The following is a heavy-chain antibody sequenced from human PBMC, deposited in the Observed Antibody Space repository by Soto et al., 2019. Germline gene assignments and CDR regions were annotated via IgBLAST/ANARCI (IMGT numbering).Heavy chain of an antibody. V-gene: IGHV3-21*01. CDR2: ISSSSSYI. Sequence: GSLRLSCAASGFTFSSYSMNGVRQAPGKGLEWVSSISSSSSYIYYADSVKGRFTISRDNAKNSLYLQMNSLRAEDTAVYYCASNGLGGTSSEYYYYYGMDVWGQGTTVTVS. CDR3: ASNGLGGTSSEYYYYYGMDV. CDR1: GFTFSSYS. J-gene: IGHJ6*02. D-gene: IGHD2-2*01.